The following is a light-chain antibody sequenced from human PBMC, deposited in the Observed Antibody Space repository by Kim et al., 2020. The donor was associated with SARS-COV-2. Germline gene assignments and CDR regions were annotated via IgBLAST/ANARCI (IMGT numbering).Light chain of an antibody. Sequence: SYELTQPLSVSVPLGQTARITCVGDNMGDKNVRWYQQKPGQPPVLVIYIDSKRPSGIPERFSGSNSGNTATLTISGAQARDEADYYCQAWDSSTYVVFG. CDR3: QAWDSSTYVV. CDR2: IDS. J-gene: IGLJ2*01. V-gene: IGLV3-9*01. CDR1: NMGDKN.